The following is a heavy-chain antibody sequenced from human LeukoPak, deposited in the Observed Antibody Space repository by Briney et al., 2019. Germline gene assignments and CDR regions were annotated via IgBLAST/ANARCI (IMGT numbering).Heavy chain of an antibody. V-gene: IGHV3-74*01. CDR3: ARGWAAASGTIY. CDR1: GFSFSSYW. Sequence: GGSLRLSCAASGFSFSSYWMHWVRQAPGKGLVWVSRINSDGSSTNYADSVKGRFTISRDNAKNTLYLQMNSLRDEDTAVYYCARGWAAASGTIYWGQGTLVTVSS. CDR2: INSDGSST. D-gene: IGHD6-13*01. J-gene: IGHJ4*02.